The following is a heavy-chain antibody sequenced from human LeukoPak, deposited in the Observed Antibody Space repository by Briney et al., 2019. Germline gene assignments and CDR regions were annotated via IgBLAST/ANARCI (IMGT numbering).Heavy chain of an antibody. CDR3: ARDHGSGYFYDY. Sequence: SETLSLTCTVSGGSISSYYWSWIRQPAGKGLEWIGRIYTSGSTNYNPSLKSRVTISADTSKSQFSLKLGSVTAADTAVYYCARDHGSGYFYDYWDQGTLVTVSS. CDR2: IYTSGST. CDR1: GGSISSYY. D-gene: IGHD3-22*01. J-gene: IGHJ4*02. V-gene: IGHV4-4*07.